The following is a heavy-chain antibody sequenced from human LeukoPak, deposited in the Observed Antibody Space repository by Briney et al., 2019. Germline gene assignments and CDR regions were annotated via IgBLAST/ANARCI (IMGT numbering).Heavy chain of an antibody. CDR3: ARDTNGWELLAYYYYGMDV. J-gene: IGHJ6*02. CDR1: GFTFSSYS. V-gene: IGHV3-21*01. D-gene: IGHD1-26*01. CDR2: ISSSSSYI. Sequence: PGGPLRLSCAASGFTFSSYSMNWVRQAPGKGLEWVSSISSSSSYIYYADSVKGRFTISRDNAKNSLYLQMNSLRAEDTAVYYCARDTNGWELLAYYYYGMDVWGQGTTVTVSS.